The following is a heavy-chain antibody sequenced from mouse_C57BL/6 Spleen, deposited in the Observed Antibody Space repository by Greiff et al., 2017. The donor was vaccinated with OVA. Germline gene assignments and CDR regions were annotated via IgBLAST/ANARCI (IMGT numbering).Heavy chain of an antibody. J-gene: IGHJ4*01. CDR2: ISYDGSN. CDR1: GYSITSGYY. CDR3: ASFYYDYVYAMDY. D-gene: IGHD2-4*01. Sequence: DVQLQESGPGLVKPSQSLSLTCSVTGYSITSGYYWNWIRQFPGNKLEWMGYISYDGSNNYNPSLKNRISITRDTSKNQFFLKLNSVTTEDTATYYCASFYYDYVYAMDYWGQGTSVTVSS. V-gene: IGHV3-6*01.